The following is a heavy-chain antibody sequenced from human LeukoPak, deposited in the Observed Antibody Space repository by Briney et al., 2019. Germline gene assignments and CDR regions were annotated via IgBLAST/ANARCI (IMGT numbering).Heavy chain of an antibody. D-gene: IGHD1-26*01. J-gene: IGHJ4*02. V-gene: IGHV3-15*01. CDR3: TTSIVGATIPGEY. CDR1: GFTFSNAW. CDR2: ILRKSKSGTT. Sequence: GGSLRLSCAASGFTFSNAWMSWVRQAPGKGLEWIGRILRKSKSGTTGYAAPVKGRFSISRDDSKNTLYLQMNSLETDDSAVYYCTTSIVGATIPGEYWGQGTLVTVSS.